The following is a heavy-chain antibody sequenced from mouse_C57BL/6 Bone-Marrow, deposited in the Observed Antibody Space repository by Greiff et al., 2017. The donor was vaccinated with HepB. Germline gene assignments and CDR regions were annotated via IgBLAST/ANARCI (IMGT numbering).Heavy chain of an antibody. V-gene: IGHV1-64*01. CDR1: GYTFTSYW. CDR3: ARLYDGYYRYAMDY. J-gene: IGHJ4*01. Sequence: VQLQQPGAELVKPGASVKLSCKASGYTFTSYWMHWVKQRPGQGLEWIGMIHPNSGSTNYNEKFKSKATLTVDKSSSTAYMQLSSLTSEDSAVYYCARLYDGYYRYAMDYWGQGTSVTVSS. D-gene: IGHD2-3*01. CDR2: IHPNSGST.